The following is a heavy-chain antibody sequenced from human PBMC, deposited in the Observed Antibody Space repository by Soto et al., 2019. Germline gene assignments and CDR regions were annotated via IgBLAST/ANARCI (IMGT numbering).Heavy chain of an antibody. CDR2: IGTSETIR. Sequence: EVQLEESGGGLVQPGGSLRLSCAASRFTFSSYEMNWVRQVPGKGLQWVSYIGTSETIRYYADSVKGRFTISRDNAKNSLYLQMNSLRAEDTAIYYWASETLTLFGGVRDNVYYGMDVWGPGTTVTVSS. CDR1: RFTFSSYE. D-gene: IGHD3-3*01. V-gene: IGHV3-48*03. CDR3: ASETLTLFGGVRDNVYYGMDV. J-gene: IGHJ6*02.